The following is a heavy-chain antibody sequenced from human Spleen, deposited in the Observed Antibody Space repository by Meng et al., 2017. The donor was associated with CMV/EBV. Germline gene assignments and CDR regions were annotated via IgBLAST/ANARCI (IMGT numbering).Heavy chain of an antibody. Sequence: ASVKVSCKASGYTFTGYYMHWVRQAPGQGLEWMGWINPNSGTTNYAQKFQGRVTMTRDTSTSTVYMELSSLRSEDTAVYYCARALGELCSSTSCYDYYYYYGMDVWGQGTTVTVSS. J-gene: IGHJ6*02. D-gene: IGHD2-2*01. CDR1: GYTFTGYY. CDR2: INPNSGTT. CDR3: ARALGELCSSTSCYDYYYYYGMDV. V-gene: IGHV1-2*02.